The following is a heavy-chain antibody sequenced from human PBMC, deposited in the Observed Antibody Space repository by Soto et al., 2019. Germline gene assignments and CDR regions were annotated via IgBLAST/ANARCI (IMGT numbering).Heavy chain of an antibody. Sequence: QVHLQQWGAGLLKPSETLSLTCAVYGGSFSGYYWSWIRQPPGKGLEWIGEINNSGSTNYNPSLKSRVTIAVETANNQLSLKLSSVTAADTAVYFCANTYYNFWSGFYRGYYFDVWGQGTLVSVSS. D-gene: IGHD3-3*01. J-gene: IGHJ4*02. CDR3: ANTYYNFWSGFYRGYYFDV. CDR1: GGSFSGYY. V-gene: IGHV4-34*01. CDR2: INNSGST.